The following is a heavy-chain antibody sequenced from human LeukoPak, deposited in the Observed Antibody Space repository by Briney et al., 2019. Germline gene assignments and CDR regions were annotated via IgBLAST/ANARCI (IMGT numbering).Heavy chain of an antibody. Sequence: ASVKVSCKASGYTFTGYYMHWVRQAPGQGLEWMGWINPNSGGTNYAQKFQGRVTMTRDTSIFTAYMELSRLRSDDTAVYYCSRGGLLYCSSANCYHGGNWFDPWGQGSLVTVSS. D-gene: IGHD2-2*01. V-gene: IGHV1-2*02. CDR2: INPNSGGT. CDR3: SRGGLLYCSSANCYHGGNWFDP. CDR1: GYTFTGYY. J-gene: IGHJ5*02.